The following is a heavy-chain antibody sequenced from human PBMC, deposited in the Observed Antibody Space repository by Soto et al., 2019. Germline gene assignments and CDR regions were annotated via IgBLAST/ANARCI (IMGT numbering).Heavy chain of an antibody. CDR2: INHSGST. Sequence: TSETLSLTCAVYGGSFSGYYWSWIRQPPGKGLEWIGEINHSGSTNYNPSLKSRVTISVDTSKNQFSLKLSFVTAADTAVYYWAGVGSRLVPPAPSPPFDYWGEGTLVPVPS. V-gene: IGHV4-34*01. CDR3: AGVGSRLVPPAPSPPFDY. J-gene: IGHJ4*02. D-gene: IGHD6-6*01. CDR1: GGSFSGYY.